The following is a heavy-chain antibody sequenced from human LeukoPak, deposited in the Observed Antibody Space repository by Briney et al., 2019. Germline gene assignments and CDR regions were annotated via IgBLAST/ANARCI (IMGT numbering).Heavy chain of an antibody. D-gene: IGHD3-10*01. CDR2: IYWDDDK. CDR1: GFSLSTSGVG. Sequence: VSGPTLVKPTQTLTLTCTFSGFSLSTSGVGVGWIRQPPGKALEWLALIYWDDDKRYSPSLKSRLTITKDTSKNQVVLTMTNMDPVDTATYYCAHHVWFGELLAFDYWGQGTLVTVSS. V-gene: IGHV2-5*02. CDR3: AHHVWFGELLAFDY. J-gene: IGHJ4*02.